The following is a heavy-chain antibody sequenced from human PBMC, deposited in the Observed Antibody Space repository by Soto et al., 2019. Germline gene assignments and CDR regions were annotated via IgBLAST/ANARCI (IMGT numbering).Heavy chain of an antibody. D-gene: IGHD3-16*01. CDR1: GYTFSNNW. CDR3: ARNMITFGGPPTSSEGDFGMDV. CDR2: IDPSGSYT. Sequence: PGESLKISCQGSGYTFSNNWISWVRQKPGKGLEWMGKIDPSGSYTDYSPSFQGHVSLSVDKSVSTAYLQWSSLKASDSAIYYCARNMITFGGPPTSSEGDFGMDVWGHGTTVTVSS. J-gene: IGHJ6*02. V-gene: IGHV5-10-1*01.